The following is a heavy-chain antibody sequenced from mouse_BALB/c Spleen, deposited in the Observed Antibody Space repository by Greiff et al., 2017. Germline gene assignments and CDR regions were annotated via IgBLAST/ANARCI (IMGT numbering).Heavy chain of an antibody. CDR1: GFNIKDTY. CDR3: ARWGTTVYYFDY. J-gene: IGHJ2*01. Sequence: EVQLQQSGAELVKPGASVKLSCTASGFNIKDTYMHWVKQRPEQGLEWIGRIDPANGNTKYDPKFQGKATITADTSSNTAYLQLSSLTSEDTAVYYCARWGTTVYYFDYWGQGTTLTVSS. V-gene: IGHV14-3*02. CDR2: IDPANGNT. D-gene: IGHD1-1*01.